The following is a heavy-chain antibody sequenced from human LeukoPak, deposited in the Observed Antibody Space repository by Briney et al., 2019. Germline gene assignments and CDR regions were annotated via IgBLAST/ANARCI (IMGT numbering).Heavy chain of an antibody. CDR2: ISHSGGST. J-gene: IGHJ4*02. V-gene: IGHV3-23*01. CDR3: ARRTYSTDQYYFDY. D-gene: IGHD6-13*01. CDR1: GFTFSNYV. Sequence: GGSLRLSCAASGFTFSNYVMSWVRQAPGKGLEWVSFISHSGGSTYYADSVKGRFTISRDNSKNTLYLQMSSLRADDTAVYYCARRTYSTDQYYFDYWGQGTLVTVSS.